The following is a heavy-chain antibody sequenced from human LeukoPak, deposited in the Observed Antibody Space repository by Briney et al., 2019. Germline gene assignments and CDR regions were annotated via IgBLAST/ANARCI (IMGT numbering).Heavy chain of an antibody. CDR3: ARDYSSSSYNWFDP. D-gene: IGHD6-13*01. CDR2: IKQDGSEK. J-gene: IGHJ5*02. CDR1: GFTFSSYW. Sequence: PGGSLRLSCAASGFTFSSYWMSWVRQAPGKGLEWVANIKQDGSEKYYVDSVKGRFTISRDNAKNSLYLQMNSLRVEDTAVYYCARDYSSSSYNWFDPWGQGTLVTVSS. V-gene: IGHV3-7*03.